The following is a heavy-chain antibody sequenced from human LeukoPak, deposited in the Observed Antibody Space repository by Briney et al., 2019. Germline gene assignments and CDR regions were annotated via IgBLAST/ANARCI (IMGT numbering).Heavy chain of an antibody. CDR3: ARTGSTVTMRYPSDH. Sequence: PSETLPLTCSVSGGSIRSQYCSWIRQPPGKGLEWIGYIYYGGSTNYNPSLKSRVSISVDTSKNQLSLKLSSVTAADTAVYYCARTGSTVTMRYPSDHWGQGTLVTVSS. J-gene: IGHJ1*01. CDR1: GGSIRSQY. D-gene: IGHD4-17*01. CDR2: IYYGGST. V-gene: IGHV4-59*11.